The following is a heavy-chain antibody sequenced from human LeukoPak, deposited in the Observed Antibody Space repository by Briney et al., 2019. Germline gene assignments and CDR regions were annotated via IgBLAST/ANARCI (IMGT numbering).Heavy chain of an antibody. CDR2: ISGSGGST. V-gene: IGHV3-23*01. CDR3: AKSEYCSSTSCYRSYYYGMDV. D-gene: IGHD2-2*01. Sequence: GRSLRLSCAASGFTFSSYAMSWVRQAPGKGLEWVSAISGSGGSTYYADSVKGRFTISRDNSKNTLYLQMNSLRAEDTAVYYCAKSEYCSSTSCYRSYYYGMDVWGQGTTVTVSS. CDR1: GFTFSSYA. J-gene: IGHJ6*02.